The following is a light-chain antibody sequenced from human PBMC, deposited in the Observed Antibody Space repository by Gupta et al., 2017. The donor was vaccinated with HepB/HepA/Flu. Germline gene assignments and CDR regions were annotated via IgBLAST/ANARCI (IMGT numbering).Light chain of an antibody. CDR3: QQDNNRLGT. V-gene: IGKV3-15*01. CDR1: QSVSSY. CDR2: GAS. Sequence: EIAMTQPPATLSVSPGERATLSCRASQSVSSYLAWYQQKPGQAPRLLIYGASTRATGIPARFSGSGSGTEFTLTISSLQSEDFAVYYCQQDNNRLGTFGQGTKVEIK. J-gene: IGKJ1*01.